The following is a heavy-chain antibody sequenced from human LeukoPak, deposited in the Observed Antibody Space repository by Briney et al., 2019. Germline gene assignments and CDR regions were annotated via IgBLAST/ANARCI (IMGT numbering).Heavy chain of an antibody. V-gene: IGHV3-23*01. D-gene: IGHD2-15*01. Sequence: GGSLRLSCAASGFTFSSYAMNWVRQAPGKGLEWVSTISGSDGSTYYADSVKGRFTISRDNSKNTLYLQMNSLRAEDTAVYYGAKSMVVAATMGRFHYWGQGTLVTVSS. CDR1: GFTFSSYA. CDR2: ISGSDGST. CDR3: AKSMVVAATMGRFHY. J-gene: IGHJ4*02.